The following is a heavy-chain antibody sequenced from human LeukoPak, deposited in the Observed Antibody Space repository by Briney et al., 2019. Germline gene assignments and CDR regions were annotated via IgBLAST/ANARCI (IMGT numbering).Heavy chain of an antibody. Sequence: PGGSLRLSCAASGFSLSGYWMNWVRQAPGKGLVWVSRMNSDGSITDYADSVKGRFTISRDTASNTLYLQMDSLRAEDTAVYYCARASPMIDYWGQGTLVTVSS. D-gene: IGHD3-22*01. CDR3: ARASPMIDY. CDR2: MNSDGSIT. V-gene: IGHV3-74*01. CDR1: GFSLSGYW. J-gene: IGHJ4*02.